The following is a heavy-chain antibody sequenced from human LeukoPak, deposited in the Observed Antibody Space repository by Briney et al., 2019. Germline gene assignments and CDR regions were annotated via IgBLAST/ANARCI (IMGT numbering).Heavy chain of an antibody. V-gene: IGHV1-69*04. D-gene: IGHD2-2*01. CDR2: IIPIFGIA. CDR3: ARDVETDCSSTSCHYNWFDP. Sequence: SVKVSCKASGGTFSSYAISWVRQAPGQGLEWMGRIIPIFGIANYAQKFQGRVTITADKSTSTAYMELSSLRSEDTAVYYCARDVETDCSSTSCHYNWFDPWGQGTLVTVSS. CDR1: GGTFSSYA. J-gene: IGHJ5*02.